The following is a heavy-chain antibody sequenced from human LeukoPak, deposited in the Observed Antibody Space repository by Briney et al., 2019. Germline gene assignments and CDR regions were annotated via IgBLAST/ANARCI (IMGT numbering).Heavy chain of an antibody. D-gene: IGHD3-22*01. CDR3: ARAPQYYYDSSGYTKSRSFDH. CDR1: GFTFSSYS. Sequence: GGSLRLSCAASGFTFSSYSMNWVRQAPGKGLEGVSYISSSSSTIYYADSVKGRFTISRDNAKNSLYLQMNSLRDEDTAAYYCARAPQYYYDSSGYTKSRSFDHWGQGTLVTVSS. CDR2: ISSSSSTI. V-gene: IGHV3-48*02. J-gene: IGHJ4*02.